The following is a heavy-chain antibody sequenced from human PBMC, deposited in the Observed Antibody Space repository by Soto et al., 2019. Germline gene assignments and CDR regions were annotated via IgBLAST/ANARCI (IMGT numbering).Heavy chain of an antibody. CDR2: ISGSGVST. J-gene: IGHJ4*02. D-gene: IGHD6-13*01. Sequence: EVQLLGSGGGLVQPGGSLRLSCAASGFTFSSYAMSWVRQAPGKGLEWVSAISGSGVSTYYADSVKGRFTISRDNSKNTLYLQMNSLGAEDTAVYYCAKEHHYSSSWSEFDYWGQGTLVTVSS. V-gene: IGHV3-23*01. CDR1: GFTFSSYA. CDR3: AKEHHYSSSWSEFDY.